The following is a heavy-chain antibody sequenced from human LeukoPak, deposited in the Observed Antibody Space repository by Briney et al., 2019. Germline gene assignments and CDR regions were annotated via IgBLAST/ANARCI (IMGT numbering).Heavy chain of an antibody. CDR2: IIPIFGTA. J-gene: IGHJ6*04. CDR3: ARDSSHPAIGLYGMDV. D-gene: IGHD5-18*01. CDR1: GGTFSSYA. V-gene: IGHV1-69*01. Sequence: SVKVSCKASGGTFSSYAISWVRQAPGQGLEWMGGIIPIFGTANYAQKFQGRVTITADESTSTAYMELSSLRSEDTAVYYCARDSSHPAIGLYGMDVWGKGTTVTVSS.